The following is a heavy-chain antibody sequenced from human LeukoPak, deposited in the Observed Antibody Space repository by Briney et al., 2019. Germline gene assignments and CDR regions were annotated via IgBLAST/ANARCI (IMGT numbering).Heavy chain of an antibody. CDR3: ARGINYYDTXFIDY. V-gene: IGHV3-7*04. CDR2: IKQDGGAK. J-gene: IGHJ4*02. Sequence: GGSLRLSCAASGFTFTSYWMSWVRQAPGKGLEWVANIKQDGGAKYYVDSVKGRFTISRDNAKNSLYLQMNSLRAEDTAVYYCARGINYYDTXFIDYWGQGTLVTVSS. CDR1: GFTFTSYW. D-gene: IGHD3-22*01.